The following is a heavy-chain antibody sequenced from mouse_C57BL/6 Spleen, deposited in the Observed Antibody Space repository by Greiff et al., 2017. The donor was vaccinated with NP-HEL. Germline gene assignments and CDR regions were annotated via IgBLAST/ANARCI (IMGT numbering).Heavy chain of an antibody. Sequence: VQLQQPGAELVRPGTSVKLSCKASGYTFTSYWMHWVKQRPGQGLEWIGVIDPSDSYTNYNQKFKGKATLTVDTSSSTAYMQLSSLTSEDSAVYYCARDQAHYYGSSYNYFDYWGQGTTLTVSS. CDR1: GYTFTSYW. V-gene: IGHV1-59*01. CDR3: ARDQAHYYGSSYNYFDY. CDR2: IDPSDSYT. J-gene: IGHJ2*01. D-gene: IGHD1-1*01.